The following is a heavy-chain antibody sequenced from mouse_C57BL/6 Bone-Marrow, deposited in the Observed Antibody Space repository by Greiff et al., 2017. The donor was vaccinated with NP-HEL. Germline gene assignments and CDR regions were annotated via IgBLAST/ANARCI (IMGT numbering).Heavy chain of an antibody. J-gene: IGHJ4*01. V-gene: IGHV14-4*01. CDR3: TTGDSYYAMDY. CDR2: IDPENGDT. CDR1: GFNFKDDY. Sequence: VQLQQSGAELVRPGASVKLSCTASGFNFKDDYMHWVKQRPEQGLEWIGWIDPENGDTEYASKFQGKATITEDTYSSTAYLQLSSLTSEDTAVYYCTTGDSYYAMDYWGQGTSVTVSS.